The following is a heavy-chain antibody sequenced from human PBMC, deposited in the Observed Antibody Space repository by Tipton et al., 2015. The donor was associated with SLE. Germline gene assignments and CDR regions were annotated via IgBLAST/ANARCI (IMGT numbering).Heavy chain of an antibody. D-gene: IGHD3-10*01. CDR1: GGSISSGSYY. V-gene: IGHV4-39*07. CDR3: ARGGGAY. CDR2: INHSGST. J-gene: IGHJ4*02. Sequence: TLSLTCTVSGGSISSGSYYWSWIRQPPGKGLEWIGEINHSGSTNYNPSLKSRVTISVDTSKNQFSLKLSSVTAADTAVYYCARGGGAYWGQGTLVTVSS.